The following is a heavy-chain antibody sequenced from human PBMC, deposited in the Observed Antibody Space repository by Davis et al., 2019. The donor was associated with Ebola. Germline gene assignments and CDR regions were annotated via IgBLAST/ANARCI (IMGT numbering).Heavy chain of an antibody. CDR2: INPSGGST. CDR1: GYTFTTYY. Sequence: AASVKVSCKASGYTFTTYYMHWVRQAPGQGLEWMGIINPSGGSTGYAQKFQGSITVTRDTSTSTVYMELSSLRSEDTAVYYCARARSGGSSGYYSCYDYWGQGTLVTVSS. D-gene: IGHD3-22*01. CDR3: ARARSGGSSGYYSCYDY. J-gene: IGHJ4*02. V-gene: IGHV1-46*01.